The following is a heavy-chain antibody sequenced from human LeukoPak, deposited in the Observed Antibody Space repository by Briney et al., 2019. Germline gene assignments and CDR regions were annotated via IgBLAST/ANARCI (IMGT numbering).Heavy chain of an antibody. Sequence: GGSLRLSCAASGFTFSTYWMTWVRQAPGKGLEWVAIIKPDGSEKYYADSVKGRFTISRDNSKNTLYLQMNSLRAEDTAVYYCAKDRSGIAAAGTFYYYYGMDVWGQGTTVTVSS. D-gene: IGHD6-13*01. V-gene: IGHV3-7*01. CDR1: GFTFSTYW. J-gene: IGHJ6*02. CDR3: AKDRSGIAAAGTFYYYYGMDV. CDR2: IKPDGSEK.